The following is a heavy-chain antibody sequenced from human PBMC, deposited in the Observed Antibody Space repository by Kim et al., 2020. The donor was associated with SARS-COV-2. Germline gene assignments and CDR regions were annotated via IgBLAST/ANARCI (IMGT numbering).Heavy chain of an antibody. CDR3: ARVLSVNYYDSSGYFGY. J-gene: IGHJ4*02. CDR2: ISSSSSTI. CDR1: GFTFSSYS. Sequence: GGSLRLSCAASGFTFSSYSMNWVRQAPGKGLEWVSYISSSSSTIYYADSVKGRFTISRDNAKNSLYLQMNSLRDEDTAVYYCARVLSVNYYDSSGYFGYWGQGTLLTVSP. V-gene: IGHV3-48*02. D-gene: IGHD3-22*01.